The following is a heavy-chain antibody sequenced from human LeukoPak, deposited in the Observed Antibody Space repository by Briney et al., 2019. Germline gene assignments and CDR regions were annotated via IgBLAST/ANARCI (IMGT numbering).Heavy chain of an antibody. Sequence: PSETLSLTCNVSGGSISSRSYYWGWIRQPAGKGLEWIGRTYTSGSTNYNPSLKSRVTMSVDTSKNQFSLKLSSVTAADTAVYYCARDPIHDLYSSSWYSSWGQGTLVTVSS. CDR1: GGSISSRSYY. V-gene: IGHV4-61*02. CDR2: TYTSGST. D-gene: IGHD6-13*01. CDR3: ARDPIHDLYSSSWYSS. J-gene: IGHJ4*02.